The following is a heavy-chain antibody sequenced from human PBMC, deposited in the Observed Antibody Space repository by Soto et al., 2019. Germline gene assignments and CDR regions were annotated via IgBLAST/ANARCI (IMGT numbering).Heavy chain of an antibody. V-gene: IGHV4-31*03. CDR2: IFYNGNA. J-gene: IGHJ4*02. CDR3: ARGRYDYGDYVY. D-gene: IGHD4-17*01. CDR1: GGSISNGDYY. Sequence: SETLSLTCTVSGGSISNGDYYWSWIRQHPGKGLEWIGYIFYNGNAYYTPSLKSRITISVDTSENQFSLKLSSVTAADTAVYYCARGRYDYGDYVYWGQGTLVTVSS.